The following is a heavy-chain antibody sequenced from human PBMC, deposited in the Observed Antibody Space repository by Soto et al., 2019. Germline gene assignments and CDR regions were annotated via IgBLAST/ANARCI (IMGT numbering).Heavy chain of an antibody. Sequence: SETLSLTCTVSGGSISSYYWSWIRQPPGKGLEWIGCIYYSGSTNYNPSLKSRVTISVDTSKNQFSLKLSSVTAADTAVYYCAKADMVRGVMGYYYYMDVWGKGTTVTVSS. CDR3: AKADMVRGVMGYYYYMDV. D-gene: IGHD3-10*01. V-gene: IGHV4-59*01. J-gene: IGHJ6*03. CDR1: GGSISSYY. CDR2: IYYSGST.